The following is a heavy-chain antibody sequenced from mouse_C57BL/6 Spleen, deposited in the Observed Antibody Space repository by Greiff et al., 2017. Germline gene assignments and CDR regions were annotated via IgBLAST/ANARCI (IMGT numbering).Heavy chain of an antibody. J-gene: IGHJ3*01. CDR3: ARAGEFAY. CDR2: INPSTGGT. V-gene: IGHV1-42*01. Sequence: VQLQQSGPELVKPGASVKISCTASGYSFTGYYMNWVKQSPEKSLEWIGGINPSTGGTTYNQKFKAKATLTVDTSSSTAYMQLKSLTAEDSAVYYCARAGEFAYWGKGTLVTVSA. CDR1: GYSFTGYY.